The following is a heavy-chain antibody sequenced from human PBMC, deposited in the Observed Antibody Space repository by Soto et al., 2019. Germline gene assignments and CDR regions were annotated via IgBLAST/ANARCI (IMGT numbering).Heavy chain of an antibody. D-gene: IGHD3-10*01. CDR2: INHSGRT. Sequence: PSETLSLTCAVYGGSFSCFYWTWIRQPPGKGLEWIGEINHSGRTNDNPSLKSRVTVSVDTSKNQFSLNLTSVTAADTGVYYCARARYYGSGRHGMDVWGQGTTVTVSS. J-gene: IGHJ6*02. CDR1: GGSFSCFY. CDR3: ARARYYGSGRHGMDV. V-gene: IGHV4-34*01.